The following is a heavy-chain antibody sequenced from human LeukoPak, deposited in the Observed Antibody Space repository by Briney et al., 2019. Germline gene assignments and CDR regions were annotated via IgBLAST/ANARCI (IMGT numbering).Heavy chain of an antibody. J-gene: IGHJ4*02. CDR3: ARDRSIAAPPDED. CDR1: GGTFSSYA. V-gene: IGHV1-69*13. D-gene: IGHD6-6*01. CDR2: IIPIFGTA. Sequence: SVKVSCKASGGTFSSYAISWVRRAPGQGLEWMGGIIPIFGTANYAQKFQGRVTITPDESTRTAYMELSSLRSEDTAVYYCARDRSIAAPPDEDWGQGTLVTVSS.